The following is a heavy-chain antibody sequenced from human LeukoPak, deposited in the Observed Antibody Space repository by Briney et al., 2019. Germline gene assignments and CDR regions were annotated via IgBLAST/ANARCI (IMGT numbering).Heavy chain of an antibody. CDR1: GGTFSSYA. CDR2: IIPIFGTA. J-gene: IGHJ6*02. V-gene: IGHV1-69*13. D-gene: IGHD6-19*01. Sequence: SVKVSCKASGGTFSSYAISWVRQALGQGLEWMGGIIPIFGTANYAQKFQGRVTITADESTSTAYMELSSLRSEDTAVYYCARPYSSGWYEVYGMDVWGQGTTVTVSS. CDR3: ARPYSSGWYEVYGMDV.